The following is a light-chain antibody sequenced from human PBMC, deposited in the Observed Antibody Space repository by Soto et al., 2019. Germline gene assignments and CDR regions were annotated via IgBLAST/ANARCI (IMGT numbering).Light chain of an antibody. CDR1: QSAGNF. Sequence: EIVMTQSPATLSVSPGETASLSCRASQSAGNFLAWYQQKPGQAPRLLIYYISTRATGIPARFSGSGSGTEFTLIINSLQSEDSAVYYCQQYNNWSITFGQGTRLDIK. CDR3: QQYNNWSIT. V-gene: IGKV3D-15*01. CDR2: YIS. J-gene: IGKJ5*01.